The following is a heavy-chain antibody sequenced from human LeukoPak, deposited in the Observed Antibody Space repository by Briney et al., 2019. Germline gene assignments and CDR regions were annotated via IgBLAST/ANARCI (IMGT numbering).Heavy chain of an antibody. V-gene: IGHV3-30*01. CDR1: GFTFSSYA. D-gene: IGHD5-24*01. CDR2: ISYDGSNK. CDR3: ARDHIEGYFDY. Sequence: GGSLRLYCAASGFTFSSYAMHWLRQAPGKGLEWVAVISYDGSNKYYADSVKGRFTISRDNSKNTLYLQMNSLRAEDTAVYYCARDHIEGYFDYWGQGTLVTVSS. J-gene: IGHJ4*02.